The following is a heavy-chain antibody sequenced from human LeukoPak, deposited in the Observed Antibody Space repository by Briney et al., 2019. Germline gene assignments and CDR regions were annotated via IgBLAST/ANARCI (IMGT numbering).Heavy chain of an antibody. D-gene: IGHD6-19*01. Sequence: SETLSLTCTVSGGFISSGSYHWSWIRQPAGKGLEWVGRIYFSGITNYNPSLKSRVTISVETSKNQFSLKLTSVTAADTAVYYCARAPTLYNSGGLFFDYWGQGTLVTVSS. CDR2: IYFSGIT. CDR3: ARAPTLYNSGGLFFDY. J-gene: IGHJ4*02. CDR1: GGFISSGSYH. V-gene: IGHV4-61*02.